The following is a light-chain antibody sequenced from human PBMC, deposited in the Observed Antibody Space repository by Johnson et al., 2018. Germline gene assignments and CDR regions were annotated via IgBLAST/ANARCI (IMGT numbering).Light chain of an antibody. CDR3: GTWDSSLSAGNV. Sequence: QSVLTQPPSVSAAPGQKVTISCYGSSSNIGNNYVSWYQQLPGTAPKLLIYENNKRPSGIPDRFSGSKSGPSATLGITGLKTGDEADYYCGTWDSSLSAGNVFGTGTKVTVL. J-gene: IGLJ1*01. CDR1: SSNIGNNY. CDR2: ENN. V-gene: IGLV1-51*02.